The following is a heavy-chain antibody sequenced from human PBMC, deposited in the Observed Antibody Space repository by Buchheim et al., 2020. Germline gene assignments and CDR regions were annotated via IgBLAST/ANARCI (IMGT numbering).Heavy chain of an antibody. CDR1: GFTFSSYG. CDR2: ISYDGNNK. D-gene: IGHD2-15*01. CDR3: ANDDDTPAFGYYYGMDV. Sequence: QVQLVESGGGVVQPGRSLRLSCAASGFTFSSYGMHWVRQAPGKGLEWVAVISYDGNNKYYADSVKGRFTISRDNSKNTLYLQMNSLRAEDTAVYYCANDDDTPAFGYYYGMDVWGQETT. J-gene: IGHJ6*02. V-gene: IGHV3-30*18.